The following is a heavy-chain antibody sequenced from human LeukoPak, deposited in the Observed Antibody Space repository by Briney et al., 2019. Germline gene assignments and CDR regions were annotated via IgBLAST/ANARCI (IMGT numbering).Heavy chain of an antibody. D-gene: IGHD1-26*01. CDR1: GYTFTSYY. Sequence: ASVKVSCKASGYTFTSYYIHWVRQAPGQGLEWMGIINPRGVSTSYAQRFQGRVTMTGDTSTSTVYMELSSLRSEDTAVYYCARAPKMGAVDAFDIWGQGTMVTVSS. V-gene: IGHV1-46*01. CDR3: ARAPKMGAVDAFDI. J-gene: IGHJ3*02. CDR2: INPRGVST.